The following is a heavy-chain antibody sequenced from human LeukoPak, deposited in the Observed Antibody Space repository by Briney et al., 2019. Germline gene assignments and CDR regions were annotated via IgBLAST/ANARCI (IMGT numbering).Heavy chain of an antibody. Sequence: GGSLRLSCAASGFTFSSSEMNWVRQAPGKGLEWVSYISSSGSTIYYADSVKGRFTISRANAKNSLYLQMNSLRAEDTAVYYCARDGRGYSSSWFDYWGQGTLVTVSS. CDR3: ARDGRGYSSSWFDY. J-gene: IGHJ4*02. D-gene: IGHD6-13*01. V-gene: IGHV3-48*03. CDR1: GFTFSSSE. CDR2: ISSSGSTI.